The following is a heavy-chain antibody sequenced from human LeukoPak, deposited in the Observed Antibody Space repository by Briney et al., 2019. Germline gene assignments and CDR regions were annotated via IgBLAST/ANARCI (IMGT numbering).Heavy chain of an antibody. CDR2: ISSSGSSI. V-gene: IGHV3-11*04. CDR1: GFTFSDYY. CDR3: ARDSAGGSPGTLDY. D-gene: IGHD2-15*01. J-gene: IGHJ4*02. Sequence: GGSLRLSCAASGFTFSDYYMSWIRQAPGKGLEWVSFISSSGSSIYYADSVKGRFTISRDNAKNSLYLQMNSLRAEDTAVYYCARDSAGGSPGTLDYWGQGTLVTVSS.